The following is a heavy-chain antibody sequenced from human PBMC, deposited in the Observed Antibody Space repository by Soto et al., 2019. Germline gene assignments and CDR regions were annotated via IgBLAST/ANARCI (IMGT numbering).Heavy chain of an antibody. CDR2: IKSKTDGGTT. CDR3: TTETPSLWFGELFPPNDAFDM. V-gene: IGHV3-15*01. D-gene: IGHD3-10*01. J-gene: IGHJ3*02. Sequence: EVQLVESGGGLVKPGGSLRLYCAASGFTFSNAWMSWVRQAPGKGLEWVGRIKSKTDGGTTDYAAPVKGRFTISRDDSKNTLYLQMNSLKTEDTAVYYCTTETPSLWFGELFPPNDAFDMWGQGTMVTVSS. CDR1: GFTFSNAW.